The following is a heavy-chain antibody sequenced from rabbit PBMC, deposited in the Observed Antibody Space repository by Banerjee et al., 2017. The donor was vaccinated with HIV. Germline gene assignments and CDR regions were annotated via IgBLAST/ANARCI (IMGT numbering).Heavy chain of an antibody. V-gene: IGHV1S40*01. D-gene: IGHD1-1*01. CDR3: ARYYVIGSGVYAFDP. J-gene: IGHJ2*01. CDR1: GFDFSSNA. Sequence: QSLEEPGGGLVKPGASLTLTCKASGFDFSSNAMCWVRQAPGKGLEWIACIYAGSSGSTWYASWAKGRFTISKTSSTTVTLQMTSLTAADTATYFCARYYVIGSGVYAFDPWGQGTLVTVS. CDR2: IYAGSSGST.